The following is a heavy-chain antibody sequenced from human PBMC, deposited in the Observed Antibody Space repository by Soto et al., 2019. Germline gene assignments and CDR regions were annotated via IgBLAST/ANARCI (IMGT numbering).Heavy chain of an antibody. Sequence: PGGSLRLSCVASGFTVSSNYMSWVRQAPGKGLEWVSVIYSGGSTYYADSVKGRFTISRDNSKNTLYLQMNSLRAEDTAVYYCAREDPMTHVDYWGQGTLVTVSS. D-gene: IGHD3-22*01. J-gene: IGHJ4*02. V-gene: IGHV3-66*01. CDR2: IYSGGST. CDR1: GFTVSSNY. CDR3: AREDPMTHVDY.